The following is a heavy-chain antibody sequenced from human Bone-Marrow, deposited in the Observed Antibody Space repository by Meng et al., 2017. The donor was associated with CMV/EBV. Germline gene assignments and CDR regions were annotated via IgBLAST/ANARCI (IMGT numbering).Heavy chain of an antibody. CDR2: ISSSSSYI. J-gene: IGHJ2*01. Sequence: GGSLRLSCAASGFSFSTCSMNWVRQAPGKGLEWVSSISSSSSYIYYADSVKGRLTISRDNAKNSVFLQMNSLSAEDTALYFCARDPRDIGDRNWYFDLWGRATLVTVSS. CDR1: GFSFSTCS. V-gene: IGHV3-21*01. D-gene: IGHD2-15*01. CDR3: ARDPRDIGDRNWYFDL.